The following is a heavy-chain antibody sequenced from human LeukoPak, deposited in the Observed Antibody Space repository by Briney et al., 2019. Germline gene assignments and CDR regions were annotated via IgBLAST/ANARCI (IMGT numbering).Heavy chain of an antibody. CDR2: ISSNSSYI. J-gene: IGHJ4*02. Sequence: GGSLRLSCAASGFTFSSYSMNWVRQAPGKGLEWVSSISSNSSYIYYADSVKGRFTISRDNAKNSLYLQMNSLRAEDTAVYYCATAIVVVPAADDYWGQGTLVTVSS. V-gene: IGHV3-21*01. CDR1: GFTFSSYS. D-gene: IGHD2-2*01. CDR3: ATAIVVVPAADDY.